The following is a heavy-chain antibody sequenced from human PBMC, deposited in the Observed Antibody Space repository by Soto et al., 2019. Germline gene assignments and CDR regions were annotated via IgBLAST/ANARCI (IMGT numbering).Heavy chain of an antibody. D-gene: IGHD5-12*01. CDR3: ARDSNWLIINGNWFDS. CDR1: GYSFINYG. CDR2: ISGYNGAT. Sequence: QVQLVQSGAEVKTPGASVKVSCKFSGYSFINYGMTWVRQAPGPGFEWMGWISGYNGATNYAQRFQGRVTLTTDTSTNTADMELRSLRLDDTAIYYCARDSNWLIINGNWFDSLGQGTLVTGSS. J-gene: IGHJ5*01. V-gene: IGHV1-18*04.